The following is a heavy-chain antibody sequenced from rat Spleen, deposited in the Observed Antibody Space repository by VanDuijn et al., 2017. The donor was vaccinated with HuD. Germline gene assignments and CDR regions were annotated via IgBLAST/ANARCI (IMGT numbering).Heavy chain of an antibody. CDR1: GFTYSNYV. CDR3: ARRHYGYTDYFDY. CDR2: ISYGDSSGHSST. D-gene: IGHD1-9*01. Sequence: EVQLVESGGGLVQPGRSLKLSCAASGFTYSNYVMAWVRQAPTKGLEWVATISYGDSSGHSSTYYRDSVKGRFTISRDNAKSTLSLRMDSLRSEDTATYYCARRHYGYTDYFDYWGQGVMVTVSS. V-gene: IGHV5-29*01. J-gene: IGHJ2*01.